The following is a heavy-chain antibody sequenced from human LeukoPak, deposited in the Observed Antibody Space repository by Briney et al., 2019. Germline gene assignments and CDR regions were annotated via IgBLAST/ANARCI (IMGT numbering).Heavy chain of an antibody. D-gene: IGHD4-17*01. V-gene: IGHV3-7*01. CDR3: ARESGNGDYGFDY. CDR2: IKQDGSEK. Sequence: GGSLRLSCAASGFTFSSNWMSWVRQAPGKGLEWVANIKQDGSEKYYVDSVKGRFPISRDNARNSLSLQMNSMRAEDTAVYYCARESGNGDYGFDYWGQGTLGTVSS. J-gene: IGHJ4*02. CDR1: GFTFSSNW.